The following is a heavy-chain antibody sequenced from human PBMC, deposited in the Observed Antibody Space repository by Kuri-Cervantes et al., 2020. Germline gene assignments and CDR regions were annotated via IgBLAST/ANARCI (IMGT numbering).Heavy chain of an antibody. D-gene: IGHD5-18*01. CDR2: INSDGSST. Sequence: GESLKISCAASGFTFSSYWMHWVRQAPGKGPVWVSRINSDGSSTSYADSVKGRFTISRDNSKNTLYLQMNSLRAKDTAVYYCARGYSYGYVLGSDYWGQGTLVTVSS. J-gene: IGHJ4*02. CDR1: GFTFSSYW. CDR3: ARGYSYGYVLGSDY. V-gene: IGHV3-74*01.